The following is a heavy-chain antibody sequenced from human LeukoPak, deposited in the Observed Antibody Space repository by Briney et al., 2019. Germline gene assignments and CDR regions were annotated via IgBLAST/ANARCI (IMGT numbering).Heavy chain of an antibody. V-gene: IGHV1-2*02. CDR1: GYTFTGYY. Sequence: ASVKVSCKASGYTFTGYYMHWVRQAPGQGLEWMGWINPNSGGTNYAQKFQGRVTMTRDTSISTAYMELSRLRSDDTAVYYCARVVGYCSGGSCYFDYWGQGTLVTVSS. CDR3: ARVVGYCSGGSCYFDY. J-gene: IGHJ4*02. D-gene: IGHD2-15*01. CDR2: INPNSGGT.